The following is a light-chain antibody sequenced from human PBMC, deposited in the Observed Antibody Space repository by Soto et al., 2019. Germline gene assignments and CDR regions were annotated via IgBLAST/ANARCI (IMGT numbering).Light chain of an antibody. CDR1: SSDIGYYNY. CDR3: SSYTGTNTV. V-gene: IGLV2-8*01. Sequence: QSALTQPASVSGSPGQSIAISCSGTSSDIGYYNYVYWYQKNPGKAPRLVIYDVDKRPPGVPQRFSGSKSGNTAALTVSGLQDEDEAHYYCSSYTGTNTVFGTGTKVTVL. J-gene: IGLJ1*01. CDR2: DVD.